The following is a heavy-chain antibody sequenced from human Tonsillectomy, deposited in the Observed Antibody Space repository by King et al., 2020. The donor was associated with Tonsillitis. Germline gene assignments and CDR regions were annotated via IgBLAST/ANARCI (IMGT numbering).Heavy chain of an antibody. V-gene: IGHV3-11*06. CDR2: ISSTSSYK. J-gene: IGHJ4*02. Sequence: VQLVESGGGLVKPGGSLRLSCAASGFTFSDFYMSWIRQAPGKGLEWISYISSTSSYKIYADSVRGRFTISRDNAKNSLYLQLNSLRAEDTAVYYCARGITYGGYFFFDFWGQGSLVTVSS. CDR3: ARGITYGGYFFFDF. D-gene: IGHD4-23*01. CDR1: GFTFSDFY.